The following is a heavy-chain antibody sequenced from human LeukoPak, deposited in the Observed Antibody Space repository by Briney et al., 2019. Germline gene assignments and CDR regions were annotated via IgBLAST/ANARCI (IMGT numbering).Heavy chain of an antibody. CDR3: ARERGYSYWSYFDY. CDR1: GGSFSGYY. D-gene: IGHD5-18*01. CDR2: INHSGST. V-gene: IGHV4-34*01. Sequence: PSETLSLTCAVYGGSFSGYYWSWIRQPPGKGLEWIGEINHSGSTNYNPSLKSRVTISVDTSKNQFSLKLSSVTAADTAVYHCARERGYSYWSYFDYWGQGTLVTVSS. J-gene: IGHJ4*02.